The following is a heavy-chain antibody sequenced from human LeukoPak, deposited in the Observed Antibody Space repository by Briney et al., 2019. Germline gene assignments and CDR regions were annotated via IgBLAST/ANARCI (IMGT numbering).Heavy chain of an antibody. V-gene: IGHV3-23*01. CDR2: IGGSGGST. Sequence: GGSLRLSCAASGFTFSSYAMSWVRQAPGKGLEWVSVIGGSGGSTYYADSVKGRFTISRDNSKNTLYLQMNSLRAEDTAVYYCANLDPRSPFDYWGQGALVTVSS. CDR1: GFTFSSYA. J-gene: IGHJ4*02. CDR3: ANLDPRSPFDY.